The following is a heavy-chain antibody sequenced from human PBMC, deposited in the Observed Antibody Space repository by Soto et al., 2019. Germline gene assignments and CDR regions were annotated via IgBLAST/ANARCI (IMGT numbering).Heavy chain of an antibody. CDR2: IIPILGST. V-gene: IGHV1-69*01. D-gene: IGHD2-8*01. Sequence: QVQLLQSGAELREPGSSVRISCTPSGGTFVSSAFAWVRQAPGGKIEWMGGIIPILGSTKYAEKFLGRLTIRADDASWMAYCELSSLTFDDTGVYFCAKKNPLGDSNKAWLDPWGQGTRVSVST. CDR1: GGTFVSSA. J-gene: IGHJ5*02. CDR3: AKKNPLGDSNKAWLDP.